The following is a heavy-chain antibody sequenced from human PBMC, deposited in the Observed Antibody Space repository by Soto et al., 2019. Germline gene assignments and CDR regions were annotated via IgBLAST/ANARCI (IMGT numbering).Heavy chain of an antibody. J-gene: IGHJ3*02. D-gene: IGHD1-26*01. Sequence: ASVKVSCKASGYSFTSYTIHWVRQAPGQRLEWMGWINTGNGKTKYSQKFQGRVTNTRNKPASTAYMELSSLRSEDTAVDYCARYSGNYQDAFDIWGQGTMVTVSS. CDR2: INTGNGKT. V-gene: IGHV1-3*04. CDR3: ARYSGNYQDAFDI. CDR1: GYSFTSYT.